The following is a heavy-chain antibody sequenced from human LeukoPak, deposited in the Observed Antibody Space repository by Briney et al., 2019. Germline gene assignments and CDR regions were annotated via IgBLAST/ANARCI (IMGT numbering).Heavy chain of an antibody. V-gene: IGHV1-18*01. Sequence: ASVKVSCTASGYTFSTYGINWVRQAPGQGLEWMGWINTNNGNTNYAQKFQDRVTMTRDTSTSTAYMELRSLGSDDTAVYYCARKGCFDNCYLFDYWGQGTLVTVSS. CDR1: GYTFSTYG. CDR2: INTNNGNT. J-gene: IGHJ4*02. D-gene: IGHD1-20*01. CDR3: ARKGCFDNCYLFDY.